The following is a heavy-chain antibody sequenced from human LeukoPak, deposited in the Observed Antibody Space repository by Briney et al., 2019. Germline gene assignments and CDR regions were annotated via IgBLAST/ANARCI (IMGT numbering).Heavy chain of an antibody. CDR3: AGVEGYMIEDQFDY. D-gene: IGHD3-22*01. V-gene: IGHV4-34*01. Sequence: PSETLSLTCAVYGGSFSGYYWSWLRQPPGKGLEWIGEINHSGSTNYNPSLKSRVTISVDTSKNQFSLRLSSVTAADTAVYYCAGVEGYMIEDQFDYWGPGTLVTVSS. CDR2: INHSGST. CDR1: GGSFSGYY. J-gene: IGHJ4*02.